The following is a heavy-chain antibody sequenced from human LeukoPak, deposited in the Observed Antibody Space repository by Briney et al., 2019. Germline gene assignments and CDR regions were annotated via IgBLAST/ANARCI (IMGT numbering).Heavy chain of an antibody. CDR2: ISGSGGST. V-gene: IGHV3-23*01. J-gene: IGHJ3*02. CDR3: AKDPYYDILTGYYRIPDAFDI. CDR1: GFTFSSYV. Sequence: GGSLRLSCSASGFTFSSYVMMWVRQAPGKGLVGVLAISGSGGSTYHADSVKGRLTISRDNSKNTLYLKMNSLRAEDTAVYYCAKDPYYDILTGYYRIPDAFDIWGQGTMVTVSS. D-gene: IGHD3-9*01.